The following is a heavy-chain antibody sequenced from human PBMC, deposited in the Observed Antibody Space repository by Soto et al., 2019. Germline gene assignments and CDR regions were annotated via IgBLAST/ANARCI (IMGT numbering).Heavy chain of an antibody. Sequence: AATPSLTCSVSGYSVSSSDYYWTWIRQPPGKGLEWIGSMLYSGLTYYNPSLKSRVTLSVDTSKNQFSVRLNSVTASDTAVYYCAPLTVSLSGPYGIHVWGQGTTVTVSS. CDR3: APLTVSLSGPYGIHV. J-gene: IGHJ6*02. D-gene: IGHD2-15*01. CDR1: GYSVSSSDYY. V-gene: IGHV4-39*05. CDR2: MLYSGLT.